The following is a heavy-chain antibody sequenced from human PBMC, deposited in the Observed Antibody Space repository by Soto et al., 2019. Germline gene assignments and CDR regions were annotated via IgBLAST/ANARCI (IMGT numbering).Heavy chain of an antibody. V-gene: IGHV1-2*04. Sequence: ASVKVSCKASGYTFTGYYMHWVRQAPGQGLEWMGWINPNSGGTKYAQKFQGWVTMTRDTSFSTAYMELSRLRSDDTAVYYCARASTIVVVPAAMPLGGNWFDPWGQGTLVTVSS. CDR3: ARASTIVVVPAAMPLGGNWFDP. CDR1: GYTFTGYY. J-gene: IGHJ5*02. D-gene: IGHD2-2*01. CDR2: INPNSGGT.